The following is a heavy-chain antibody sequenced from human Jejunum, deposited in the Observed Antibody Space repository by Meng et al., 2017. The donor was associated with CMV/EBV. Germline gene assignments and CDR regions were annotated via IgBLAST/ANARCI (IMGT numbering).Heavy chain of an antibody. D-gene: IGHD3-22*01. J-gene: IGHJ4*02. Sequence: QVQLVQSGTEVKKPXSSVKVXCKSSGGVFNNYALNWVRQAPGQGLEWMGGIIAVLKTPTYAQKFRGRLTITADESTGTTYMDLTSLTSEDTAVYYCARGFSNGYLPFDYWGQGTLVTVSS. CDR2: IIAVLKTP. CDR3: ARGFSNGYLPFDY. V-gene: IGHV1-69*01. CDR1: GGVFNNYA.